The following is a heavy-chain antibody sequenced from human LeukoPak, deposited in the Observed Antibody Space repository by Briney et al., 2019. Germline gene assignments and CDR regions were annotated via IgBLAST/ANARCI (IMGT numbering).Heavy chain of an antibody. D-gene: IGHD2-15*01. Sequence: PGGSLRLSCAASGFTFSSYAMSWVRQAPGKGLEWVSAISGSGDTTYYADSVEGRFTISRENSKNTLYLQMNSLRAEDTAVYYCAHRSGHLLDYWGQGTLVTVSS. CDR1: GFTFSSYA. CDR3: AHRSGHLLDY. CDR2: ISGSGDTT. J-gene: IGHJ4*02. V-gene: IGHV3-23*01.